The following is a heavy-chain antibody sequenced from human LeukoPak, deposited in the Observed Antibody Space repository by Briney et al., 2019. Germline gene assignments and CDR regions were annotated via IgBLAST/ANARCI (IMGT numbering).Heavy chain of an antibody. CDR2: ISYDGSNK. CDR3: AKDRGYSGLDY. D-gene: IGHD5-12*01. Sequence: PGRSLRLSCAASGFTFSSYGMHWVRQAPGKGLEWVAVISYDGSNKYYADSVKGRFTISRDNSKNTLYLQMNSLRAEDTAVYYCAKDRGYSGLDYWGQGTLVTVSS. V-gene: IGHV3-30*18. CDR1: GFTFSSYG. J-gene: IGHJ4*02.